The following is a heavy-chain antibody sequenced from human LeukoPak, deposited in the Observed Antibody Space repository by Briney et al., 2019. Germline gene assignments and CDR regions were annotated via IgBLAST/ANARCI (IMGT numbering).Heavy chain of an antibody. D-gene: IGHD3-22*01. V-gene: IGHV4-61*02. CDR2: IYTSGST. Sequence: SETLSLTCTVSGNSISSGDNYWSWIRQPAGKGLEWIGRIYTSGSTNYNPSLESRVTISEDTSKNQFSLRLSSVTAADTAVYYCARASYSYDINGWVPFDYWGQGTLVTVSS. CDR3: ARASYSYDINGWVPFDY. J-gene: IGHJ4*02. CDR1: GNSISSGDNY.